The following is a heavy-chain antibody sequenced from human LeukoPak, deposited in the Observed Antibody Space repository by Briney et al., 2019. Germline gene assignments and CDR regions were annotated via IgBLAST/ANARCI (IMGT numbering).Heavy chain of an antibody. CDR1: GGSISSADFY. CDR2: IYYSGCA. V-gene: IGHV4-31*11. CDR3: ARGSDFFDY. J-gene: IGHJ4*02. Sequence: SQTLYLTCAVSGGSISSADFYWSWIRQHPGKGLEWIGFIYYSGCAYYNPSLKSRVSISMDTSKNQFSLTLNSVTAADTAVYYCARGSDFFDYWGQGTLVTVSS.